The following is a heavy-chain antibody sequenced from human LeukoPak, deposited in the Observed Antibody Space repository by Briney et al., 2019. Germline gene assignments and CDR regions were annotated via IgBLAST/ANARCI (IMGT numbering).Heavy chain of an antibody. CDR1: GGTFSSYA. J-gene: IGHJ6*02. D-gene: IGHD3-3*01. CDR3: ARDLQISEYDFWSGLYGMDV. V-gene: IGHV1-69*04. Sequence: GASVKVSCKASGGTFSSYAISWVRQAPGQGLEWMGRIIPIFGIANYAQKFQGRVTITADKSTSTAYMELSSLRSEDTAVYYCARDLQISEYDFWSGLYGMDVWGQGTTVTVSS. CDR2: IIPIFGIA.